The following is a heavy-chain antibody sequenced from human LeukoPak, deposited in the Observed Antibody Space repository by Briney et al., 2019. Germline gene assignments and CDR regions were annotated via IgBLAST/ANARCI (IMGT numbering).Heavy chain of an antibody. J-gene: IGHJ4*02. V-gene: IGHV3-9*01. CDR3: AKDIEGELGLIDY. D-gene: IGHD1-26*01. Sequence: GGSLRLSCAASGFTFDDYAMHWVRQAPGKGLEWVSGISWNSGSIGYADSVKGRFTISRDNAKNSLYLQMNSLRAEDTALYYCAKDIEGELGLIDYWGQGTLVTVSS. CDR1: GFTFDDYA. CDR2: ISWNSGSI.